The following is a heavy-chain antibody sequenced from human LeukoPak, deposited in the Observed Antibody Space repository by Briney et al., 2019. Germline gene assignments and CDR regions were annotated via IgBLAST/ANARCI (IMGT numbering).Heavy chain of an antibody. CDR1: GLIFSDYY. V-gene: IGHV3-11*04. Sequence: PGGSLRLSCEVSGLIFSDYYMGWFRQAPGKGLEWVSYISSTGAVTFYADSVKGRFTISRDNAKNSLYLQMNSLRAEDTAVYYCASILGYCSGGSCYSEGVDYWGQGTLVTVSS. D-gene: IGHD2-15*01. CDR3: ASILGYCSGGSCYSEGVDY. J-gene: IGHJ4*02. CDR2: ISSTGAVT.